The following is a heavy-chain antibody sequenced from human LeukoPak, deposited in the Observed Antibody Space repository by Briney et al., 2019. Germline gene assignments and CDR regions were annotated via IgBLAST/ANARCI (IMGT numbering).Heavy chain of an antibody. J-gene: IGHJ3*02. CDR3: ARDPGYYDFWSGGYAFDI. CDR2: ISSSSSYI. CDR1: GFTFSSYS. V-gene: IGHV3-21*01. D-gene: IGHD3-3*01. Sequence: GGSLRLSCAASGFTFSSYSMNWVRQAPGKGLEWVSSISSSSSYIYYADSVKGRFTISRDNAKNSLYLQMNSLRAEDTAVYYCARDPGYYDFWSGGYAFDIWGQGTMVTVSS.